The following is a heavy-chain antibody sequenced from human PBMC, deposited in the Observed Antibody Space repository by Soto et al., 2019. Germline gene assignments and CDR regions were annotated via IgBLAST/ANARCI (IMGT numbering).Heavy chain of an antibody. V-gene: IGHV4-4*07. D-gene: IGHD6-13*01. CDR2: IYTSGST. CDR1: GGSISSYY. CDR3: ARGEGSWYAPLGYGMDV. Sequence: SETLSLTCTVSGGSISSYYWSWIRQPAGKGLGWIGRIYTSGSTNYNPSLKSRVTMSVDTSKNQFSLKLSSVTAADTAVYYCARGEGSWYAPLGYGMDVWGQGTTVTVSS. J-gene: IGHJ6*02.